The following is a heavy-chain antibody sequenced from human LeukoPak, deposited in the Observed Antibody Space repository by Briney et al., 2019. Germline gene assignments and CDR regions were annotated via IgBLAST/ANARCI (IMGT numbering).Heavy chain of an antibody. CDR1: GGSFSDYY. CDR3: ARLGDSSGSQHN. D-gene: IGHD3-22*01. V-gene: IGHV4-34*01. CDR2: IYYSGST. J-gene: IGHJ4*02. Sequence: PSETLSLTCAVYGGSFSDYYWTWIRQPPGKGLEWIGSIYYSGSTYYNPSLKSRVTISVDTSKNQFSLKLSSVTAADTAVYYCARLGDSSGSQHNWGQGTLVTVSS.